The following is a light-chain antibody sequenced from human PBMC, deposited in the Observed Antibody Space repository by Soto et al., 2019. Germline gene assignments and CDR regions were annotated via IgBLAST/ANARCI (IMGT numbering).Light chain of an antibody. CDR3: QQGDNSIT. V-gene: IGKV3-20*01. CDR2: GAS. J-gene: IGKJ5*01. Sequence: EIVLTQSPGTLSLSPGETATLSCRASQSVSSNNLAWYHQKPGQTPSLLIYGASTRATGIPDRFSGSSSRKYSTLTISLLEPEDLTVYYCQQGDNSITFGQGTRLEIE. CDR1: QSVSSNN.